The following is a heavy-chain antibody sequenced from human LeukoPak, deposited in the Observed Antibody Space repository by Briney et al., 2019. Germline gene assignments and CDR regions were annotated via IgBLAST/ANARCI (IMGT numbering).Heavy chain of an antibody. CDR1: GFTFSSYW. Sequence: PGGSLRLSCAASGFTFSSYWMSWVRQAPGKGLEWVANIKQDGSAKYYVDSVRGRLTISRDNAKNSLFLQMNSLRAEDTAMYYCARGVYSSGWYPDNFDYWGQGTLVTVSS. D-gene: IGHD6-19*01. V-gene: IGHV3-7*01. CDR2: IKQDGSAK. J-gene: IGHJ4*02. CDR3: ARGVYSSGWYPDNFDY.